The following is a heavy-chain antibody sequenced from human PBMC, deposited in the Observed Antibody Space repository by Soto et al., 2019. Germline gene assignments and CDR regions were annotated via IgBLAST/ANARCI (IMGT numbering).Heavy chain of an antibody. V-gene: IGHV1-8*01. CDR3: ARGFFSSTSCHFDY. CDR2: MNPNSGNT. Sequence: QVQLVQSGAEVKKPGASVKVSCKASGYTYINYDINWVRQASGQGLEWMGWMNPNSGNTGYAQKFQGRFTMTRNTSISTAYMELSGLGSEDTAVYFCARGFFSSTSCHFDYWGQGILVTVSS. D-gene: IGHD2-2*01. CDR1: GYTYINYD. J-gene: IGHJ4*02.